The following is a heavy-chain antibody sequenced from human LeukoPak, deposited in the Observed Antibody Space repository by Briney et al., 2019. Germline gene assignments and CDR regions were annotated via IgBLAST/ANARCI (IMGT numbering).Heavy chain of an antibody. CDR1: GRSISSYY. J-gene: IGHJ2*01. Sequence: PSETLSLTCTVWGRSISSYYWSWIRQPPGKGLEWIGYIYSSGTTNYSPSLQSRVTISIDTSKNQFSLKLTSVTAADTAVYYCASVVIWGLRYFDLWGRGTLVTVSS. D-gene: IGHD7-27*01. CDR2: IYSSGTT. CDR3: ASVVIWGLRYFDL. V-gene: IGHV4-59*01.